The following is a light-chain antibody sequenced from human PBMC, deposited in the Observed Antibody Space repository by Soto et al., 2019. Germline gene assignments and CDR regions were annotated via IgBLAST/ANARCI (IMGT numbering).Light chain of an antibody. V-gene: IGKV3-20*01. CDR2: GAS. CDR3: QQYDSSPPST. J-gene: IGKJ2*01. CDR1: QSVSSRY. Sequence: EIVLTQSPGTLSLSPGERATLSCRASQSVSSRYSSWYQQKPGQAPRLLIYGASSRATGIPDRFSGSGSGTDFTLTIAGLEPEDFAVYYCQQYDSSPPSTFGQGTKLEIK.